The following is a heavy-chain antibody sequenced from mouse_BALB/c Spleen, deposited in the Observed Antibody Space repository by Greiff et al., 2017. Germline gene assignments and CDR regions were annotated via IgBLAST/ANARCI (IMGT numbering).Heavy chain of an antibody. D-gene: IGHD2-2*01. CDR2: IDPENGNT. J-gene: IGHJ4*01. V-gene: IGHV14-1*02. CDR3: ARYGSYAMDY. CDR1: GFNIKDYY. Sequence: VQLKQSGAELVRPGALVKLSCKASGFNIKDYYMHWVKQRPEQGLEWIGWIDPENGNTIYDPKFQGKASITADTSSNTAYLQLSSLTSEDTAVYYCARYGSYAMDYGGQGTSVTVSS.